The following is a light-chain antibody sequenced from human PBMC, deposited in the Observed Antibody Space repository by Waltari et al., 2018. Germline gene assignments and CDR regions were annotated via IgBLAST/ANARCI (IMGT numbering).Light chain of an antibody. CDR3: QHNVRLPVT. V-gene: IGKV3-20*01. CDR2: DTS. CDR1: QNVGRS. J-gene: IGKJ1*01. Sequence: SCRASQNVGRSLVWYPQKPGQAPRLLIYDTSTRATGIPDRFSGSGSGTDFSLTIARLEPEDFAVYYCQHNVRLPVTFGQGTKVEI.